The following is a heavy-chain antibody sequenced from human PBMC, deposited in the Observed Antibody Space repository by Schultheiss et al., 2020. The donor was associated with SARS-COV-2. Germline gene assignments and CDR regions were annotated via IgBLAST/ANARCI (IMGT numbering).Heavy chain of an antibody. CDR1: GGTFSSYA. Sequence: KISCKASGGTFSSYAISWVRQAPGQGLEWMGGIIPIFGTANYAQKFQGRVTITADESTSTAYMELSSLRSEDTAVYYCARELSGGPKLYYDTKAAFDIWGQGTMVTVSS. V-gene: IGHV1-69*01. D-gene: IGHD3-22*01. CDR2: IIPIFGTA. CDR3: ARELSGGPKLYYDTKAAFDI. J-gene: IGHJ3*02.